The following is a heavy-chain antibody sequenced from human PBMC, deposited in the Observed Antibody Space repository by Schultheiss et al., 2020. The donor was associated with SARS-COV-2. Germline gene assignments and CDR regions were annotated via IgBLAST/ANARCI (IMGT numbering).Heavy chain of an antibody. CDR2: MTSSGDTI. CDR1: GFTFSVYY. J-gene: IGHJ4*02. CDR3: AKQFLDYG. V-gene: IGHV3-11*01. Sequence: GGSLRLSCAAYGFTFSVYYMSWIRQAPGKGLEWVSYMTSSGDTIYYADSVKGRFTISRDNAKNSLYLQLNSLRVDDTAVYYCAKQFLDYGWGQGTLVTVSS. D-gene: IGHD3-3*01.